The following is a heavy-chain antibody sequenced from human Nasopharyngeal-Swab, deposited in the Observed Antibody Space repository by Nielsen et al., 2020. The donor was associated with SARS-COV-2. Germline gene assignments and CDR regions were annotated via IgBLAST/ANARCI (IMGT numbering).Heavy chain of an antibody. CDR3: ARRLSGTHDY. CDR2: IYYSGST. CDR1: GGSISSYY. V-gene: IGHV4-59*01. J-gene: IGHJ4*02. D-gene: IGHD2-2*01. Sequence: SQTLSLTCPLSGGSISSYYWSWIRQPPGKGLEWIGYIYYSGSTNYNPSLKSRVTISVDTSKNQFSLKLSSVTAADTAVYYCARRLSGTHDYWGQGTLVTVSS.